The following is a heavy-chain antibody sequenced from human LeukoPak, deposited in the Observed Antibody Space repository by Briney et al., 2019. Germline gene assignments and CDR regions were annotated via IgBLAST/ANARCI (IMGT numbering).Heavy chain of an antibody. CDR1: GYTFTDYD. J-gene: IGHJ3*01. D-gene: IGHD4-17*01. CDR3: ARGDFGETNTAFDV. V-gene: IGHV1-8*03. Sequence: RGASVKVSCKTSGYTFTDYDVDWVRQAPGQGLEWMGWINPNSATTNYAQRLQGRVTFTRDTSLSVAYMELSSLTSEDAAVYFCARGDFGETNTAFDVWGQGTLVAVSS. CDR2: INPNSATT.